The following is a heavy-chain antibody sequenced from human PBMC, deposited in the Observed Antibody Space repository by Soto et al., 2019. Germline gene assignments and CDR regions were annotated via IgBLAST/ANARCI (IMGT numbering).Heavy chain of an antibody. D-gene: IGHD3-10*01. CDR2: IIPIFGTA. CDR3: ARPLEITVSIYNYYYYGMDF. J-gene: IGHJ6*02. CDR1: GGTFSSYA. Sequence: GASVKVSCKASGGTFSSYAISWVRQAPGQGLEWMGGIIPIFGTANYAQKFQGRVTITADESTSTAYMELSSLRSEDTAVYYCARPLEITVSIYNYYYYGMDFWGQGTSGTGS. V-gene: IGHV1-69*13.